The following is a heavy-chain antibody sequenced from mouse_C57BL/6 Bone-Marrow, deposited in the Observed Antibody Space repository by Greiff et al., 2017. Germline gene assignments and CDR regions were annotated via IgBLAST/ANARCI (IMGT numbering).Heavy chain of an antibody. CDR1: GFNIKDDY. J-gene: IGHJ3*01. D-gene: IGHD2-4*01. Sequence: EVQLQQSGAELVRPGASVKLSCTASGFNIKDDYMHWVKQRPEQGLEWIGWIDHENGDTEYAKKFQGNTTITADTSSNTAYLQRSSLTSEDTAVYYCTTDDYDWFAYWGQGTLVTVSA. V-gene: IGHV14-4*01. CDR2: IDHENGDT. CDR3: TTDDYDWFAY.